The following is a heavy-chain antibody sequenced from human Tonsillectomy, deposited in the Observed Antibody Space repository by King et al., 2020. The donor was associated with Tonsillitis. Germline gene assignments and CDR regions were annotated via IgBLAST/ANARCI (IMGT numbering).Heavy chain of an antibody. Sequence: QLVQSGAEVKKPGSSVKVSCKASGGTFSSYAISWVRQAPGQGLEWMGGIIPIFGTANYAQKFQGRVPITADESTSTAYMEQSSPRSEGTAVYYCARARDIVVVPAAPDDAFDIWGQGTMVTVSS. CDR1: GGTFSSYA. J-gene: IGHJ3*02. CDR3: ARARDIVVVPAAPDDAFDI. V-gene: IGHV1-69*01. CDR2: IIPIFGTA. D-gene: IGHD2-2*01.